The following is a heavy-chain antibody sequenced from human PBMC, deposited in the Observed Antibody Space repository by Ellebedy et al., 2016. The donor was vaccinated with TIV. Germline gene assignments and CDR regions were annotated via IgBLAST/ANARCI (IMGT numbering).Heavy chain of an antibody. CDR1: GFTFSSNA. CDR2: IIGSGGST. D-gene: IGHD3-10*01. J-gene: IGHJ4*02. V-gene: IGHV3-23*01. CDR3: AKFPYGSGSYYNVI. Sequence: GESLKISXAASGFTFSSNAMSWVRQAPGKGLEWVSAIIGSGGSTYYADSVKGRFTISRDNSKNTLYLQMNSLRAEDTAVYYCAKFPYGSGSYYNVIWGQGTLVTVSS.